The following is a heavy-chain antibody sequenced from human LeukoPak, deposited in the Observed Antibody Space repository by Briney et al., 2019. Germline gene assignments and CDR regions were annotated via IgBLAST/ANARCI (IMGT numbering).Heavy chain of an antibody. CDR3: ARISSGWYGGGDAFDI. Sequence: ASETLSLTCTVSGGSISTYYWTWIRQPPGKGLEWIGYIYYSGSTNYSPSLKSRVTISVDTSKNQFSLKLSSVTAADTAVYYCARISSGWYGGGDAFDIWGQGTMVTVSS. CDR2: IYYSGST. CDR1: GGSISTYY. D-gene: IGHD6-19*01. J-gene: IGHJ3*02. V-gene: IGHV4-59*01.